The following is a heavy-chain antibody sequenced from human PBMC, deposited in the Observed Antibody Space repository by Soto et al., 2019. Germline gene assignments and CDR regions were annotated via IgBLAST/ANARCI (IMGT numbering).Heavy chain of an antibody. CDR1: GGSFSGYY. Sequence: TETLSLTCAVYGGSFSGYYWSWIRQPPGKGLEWIGEINHSGSTNYNPSLKSRVTISVDTSKNQFSLKLSSVTAADTAVYYCARVGGLWIGYYRSLNNWFDPWGQGNLVTVSS. V-gene: IGHV4-34*01. CDR2: INHSGST. D-gene: IGHD3-3*01. CDR3: ARVGGLWIGYYRSLNNWFDP. J-gene: IGHJ5*02.